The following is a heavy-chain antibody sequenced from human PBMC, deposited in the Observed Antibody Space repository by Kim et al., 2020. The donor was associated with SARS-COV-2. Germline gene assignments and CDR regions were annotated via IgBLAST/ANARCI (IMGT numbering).Heavy chain of an antibody. V-gene: IGHV1-3*01. CDR1: GYTFTSYA. CDR3: ARAGAWVTSPNDY. J-gene: IGHJ4*02. D-gene: IGHD4-17*01. CDR2: INAGNGNT. Sequence: ASVKVSCKASGYTFTSYAMHWVRQAPGQRLEWMGWINAGNGNTKYSQKFQGRVTITRDTSASTAYMELSSLRSEDTAVYYCARAGAWVTSPNDYWGQGTLVTVSS.